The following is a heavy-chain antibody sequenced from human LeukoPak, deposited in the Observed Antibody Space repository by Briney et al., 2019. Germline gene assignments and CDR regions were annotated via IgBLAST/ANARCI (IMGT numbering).Heavy chain of an antibody. V-gene: IGHV4-4*02. J-gene: IGHJ4*02. D-gene: IGHD1-14*01. CDR1: GGSISSSNW. Sequence: SETLSLTCAVSGGSISSSNWWSWVRQPPGKGLEWIGEIYHSGSTNYNPSLKSRVTISVDKSKNQFSLKLSSVTAADTAVYYCARSPEGGSEPFDYWGQGTLVTVSS. CDR3: ARSPEGGSEPFDY. CDR2: IYHSGST.